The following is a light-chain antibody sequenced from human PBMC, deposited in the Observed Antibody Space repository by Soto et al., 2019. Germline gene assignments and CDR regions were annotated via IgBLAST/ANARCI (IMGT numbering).Light chain of an antibody. Sequence: QSVLTQPPSVSGAPGQRATISYTGSSSNIGAHYDVHWYQQLPGTAPKLLIYGNSNRPSGVPDRFSGSKSGTSASLAITGLQAEDEADYYCQSYDTSLSVYVFGTGTKVTVL. J-gene: IGLJ1*01. CDR2: GNS. V-gene: IGLV1-40*01. CDR3: QSYDTSLSVYV. CDR1: SSNIGAHYD.